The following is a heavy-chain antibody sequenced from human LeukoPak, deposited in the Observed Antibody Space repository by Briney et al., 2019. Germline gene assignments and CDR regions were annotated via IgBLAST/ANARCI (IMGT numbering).Heavy chain of an antibody. CDR2: IFYSRSI. D-gene: IGHD1-7*01. CDR3: ARTKVGWNSTWFDP. J-gene: IGHJ5*02. Sequence: SETLSLTCTVPGGSISSSYWSWIRQTPRKGLEWIGYIFYSRSINYNTSLKSRVPISADTSKNQFSLKLSSVTAADTAVYYCARTKVGWNSTWFDPWGQGTLVSVSS. CDR1: GGSISSSY. V-gene: IGHV4-59*01.